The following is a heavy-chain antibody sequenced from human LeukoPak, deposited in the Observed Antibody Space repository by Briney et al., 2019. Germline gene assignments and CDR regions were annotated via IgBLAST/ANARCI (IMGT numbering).Heavy chain of an antibody. CDR1: GYTFTTYS. J-gene: IGHJ1*01. Sequence: ASVKVSCKASGYTFTTYSLAWGRQAPGQSLEWMGWISVNNGGTNSAQSFQDRVTLTRDTSTNTAYLELRSLRSDDPAIIYCATATQPRGYFLHWGQGTLVTVSS. CDR2: ISVNNGGT. D-gene: IGHD2-2*01. CDR3: ATATQPRGYFLH. V-gene: IGHV1-18*01.